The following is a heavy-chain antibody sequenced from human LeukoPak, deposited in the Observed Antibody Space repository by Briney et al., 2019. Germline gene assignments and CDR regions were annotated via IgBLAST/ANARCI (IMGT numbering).Heavy chain of an antibody. V-gene: IGHV4-4*07. J-gene: IGHJ4*02. D-gene: IGHD2-15*01. CDR2: IYSGGST. Sequence: SETLSLTCTVSGGXINNYYWTWIRQPAGKGLEWIGRIYSGGSTNYNPSLKSRVTMSVDTSKNQFSLKMSSVTAADTAVYYCAREQKVATDGNVFEYWGQGTLVIVSS. CDR3: AREQKVATDGNVFEY. CDR1: GGXINNYY.